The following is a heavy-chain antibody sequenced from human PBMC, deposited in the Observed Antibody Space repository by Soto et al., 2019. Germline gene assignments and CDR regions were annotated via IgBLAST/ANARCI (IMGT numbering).Heavy chain of an antibody. Sequence: EVQLVESGGGLAQPGGSLRLSCVASGLTFSSYWMTWVRQAPGKGLEWVANIKEDGSEKYYVDSVKGRFTISRENAKNSLYLQMNNLRVEDTAVYYCARGEAIGDDPWGKGTRVTVSS. CDR2: IKEDGSEK. D-gene: IGHD3-10*01. V-gene: IGHV3-7*01. CDR3: ARGEAIGDDP. J-gene: IGHJ5*01. CDR1: GLTFSSYW.